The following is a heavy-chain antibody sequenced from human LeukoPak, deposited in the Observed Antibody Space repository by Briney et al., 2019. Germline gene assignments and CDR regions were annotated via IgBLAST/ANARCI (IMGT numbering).Heavy chain of an antibody. D-gene: IGHD2-8*02. J-gene: IGHJ4*02. CDR2: IYYSGST. Sequence: PSETLSLTCTVSGGSISSSSYYWGWIRQPPGKGLEWIGSIYYSGSTYYNPSLKSRVTMSVDTSKNQFSLKLSSVTAADTAVYYCARDGLYRYYFDYWGQGTLVTVSS. CDR3: ARDGLYRYYFDY. CDR1: GGSISSSSYY. V-gene: IGHV4-39*07.